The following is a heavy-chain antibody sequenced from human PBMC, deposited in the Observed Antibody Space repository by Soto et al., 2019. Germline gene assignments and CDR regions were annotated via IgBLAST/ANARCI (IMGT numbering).Heavy chain of an antibody. D-gene: IGHD2-15*01. V-gene: IGHV4-30-2*01. Sequence: ASETLSLTCAVSGGSISSGGYSWSWIRQPPGKGLEWIGYIYHSGSTYYNPSLKSRVTISVDRSKNQFSLKLSSVTAADTAVYYCAREGGGSLGFDYWGQGTLVTVSS. CDR1: GGSISSGGYS. CDR2: IYHSGST. J-gene: IGHJ4*02. CDR3: AREGGGSLGFDY.